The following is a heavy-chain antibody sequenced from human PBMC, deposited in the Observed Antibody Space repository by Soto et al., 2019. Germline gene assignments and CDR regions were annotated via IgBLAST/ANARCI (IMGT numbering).Heavy chain of an antibody. Sequence: QVELQESGPGLVKPSETLSLTCTVSRVSMSDYFWSWIRQPPGKGLEWIGYIFHTGSTNYNPSLKSRVTISLDTPKKQFSLKLNSVTAADTAVYYCATQRLCTGGHCWNWFDPWGQGTLVTVSS. D-gene: IGHD2-8*02. CDR3: ATQRLCTGGHCWNWFDP. CDR1: RVSMSDYF. J-gene: IGHJ5*02. V-gene: IGHV4-4*09. CDR2: IFHTGST.